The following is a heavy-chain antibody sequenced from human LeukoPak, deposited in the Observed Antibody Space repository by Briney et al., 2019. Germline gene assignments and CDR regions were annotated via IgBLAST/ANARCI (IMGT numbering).Heavy chain of an antibody. CDR2: ISYDGSNK. CDR3: ARDLGSVPTYGMDV. J-gene: IGHJ6*02. D-gene: IGHD2-2*01. Sequence: GSLRLSCAASGFTFKSYAMHWVRQAPGKGLEWVAVISYDGSNKYYADSVKGRFTISRDNSKNTLYLQMNSLRAEDTAVYYCARDLGSVPTYGMDVWGQGTLVTVSS. CDR1: GFTFKSYA. V-gene: IGHV3-30*04.